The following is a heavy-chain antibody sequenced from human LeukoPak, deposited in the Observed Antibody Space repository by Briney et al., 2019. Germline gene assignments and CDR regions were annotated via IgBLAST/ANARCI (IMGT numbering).Heavy chain of an antibody. D-gene: IGHD1-26*01. V-gene: IGHV3-9*01. CDR2: IVWNSGTI. J-gene: IGHJ3*02. CDR3: AKGHLGGHNDAFDI. Sequence: GGSLRLSCAASGFTFDDYAMHWVRQAPGKGLEWVSGIVWNSGTIGYADSVKGRFTISRDNSKNTLYLQMNSLRAEDTAVYYCAKGHLGGHNDAFDIWGQGTMVTVSS. CDR1: GFTFDDYA.